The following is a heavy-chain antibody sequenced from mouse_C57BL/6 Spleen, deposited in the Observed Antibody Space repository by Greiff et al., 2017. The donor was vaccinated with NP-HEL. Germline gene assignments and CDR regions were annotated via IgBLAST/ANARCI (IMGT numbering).Heavy chain of an antibody. CDR1: GNTFTDYY. Sequence: EVQLQQSGPELVKPGASVKISCKASGNTFTDYYMNWVKQSHGKSLEWIGDINPNNGGTSYNQKFKGKATLTVDKSSSTAYMELRSLTSEDSAVYYCARGDYGSSYGGYWGQGTTLTVSS. V-gene: IGHV1-26*01. J-gene: IGHJ2*01. CDR3: ARGDYGSSYGGY. D-gene: IGHD1-1*01. CDR2: INPNNGGT.